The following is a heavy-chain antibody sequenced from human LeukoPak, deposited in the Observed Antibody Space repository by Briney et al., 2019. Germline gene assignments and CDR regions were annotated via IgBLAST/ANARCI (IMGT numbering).Heavy chain of an antibody. V-gene: IGHV3-9*01. Sequence: GRSLRLSCAASGFTFDDYAMHWVRQAPGKGLEWVSGISWNSGSIGYADSVKGRFTISRDNAKNSLYLQMNSLRAEDTALYYCAKSFGGGCDESYYFDYWGQGTLVTVSS. D-gene: IGHD5-12*01. CDR2: ISWNSGSI. J-gene: IGHJ4*02. CDR1: GFTFDDYA. CDR3: AKSFGGGCDESYYFDY.